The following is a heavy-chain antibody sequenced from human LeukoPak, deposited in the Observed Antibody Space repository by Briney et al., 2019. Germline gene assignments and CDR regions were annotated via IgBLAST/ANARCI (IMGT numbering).Heavy chain of an antibody. CDR1: GYTFTGYY. CDR3: ARGFYVWGSYSSPPFDY. D-gene: IGHD3-16*02. CDR2: INPNSGGT. Sequence: GASVKVSCKASGYTFTGYYMHWVRQAPGQGLEWMGWINPNSGGTNYAQKFQGRVTMTRDTSISTAYMELSRLRSDDTAVYYCARGFYVWGSYSSPPFDYWGQGTLVTVSS. V-gene: IGHV1-2*02. J-gene: IGHJ4*02.